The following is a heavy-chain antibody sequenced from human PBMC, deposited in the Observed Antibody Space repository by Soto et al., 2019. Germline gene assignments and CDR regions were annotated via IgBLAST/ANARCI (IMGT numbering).Heavy chain of an antibody. J-gene: IGHJ4*01. CDR2: VKSKTRGGTT. D-gene: IGHD3-22*01. CDR1: GFTFSSYA. V-gene: IGHV3-15*01. CDR3: TTDSYITSIIVRFDY. Sequence: PGGSLRLSCAASGFTFSSYAMSWVRQAPGKGLEWVGRVKSKTRGGTTDFAAPVKGRFAISRDDSKNVVYLEMNSLKTEDTAIYYCTTDSYITSIIVRFDYWGHGTLVTVSS.